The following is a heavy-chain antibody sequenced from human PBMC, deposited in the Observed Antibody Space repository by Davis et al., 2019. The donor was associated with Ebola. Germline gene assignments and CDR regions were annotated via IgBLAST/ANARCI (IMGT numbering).Heavy chain of an antibody. CDR1: GFTFSSYS. Sequence: GGSLRLSCAASGFTFSSYSMNWVRQAPGKGLEWVSSISSSSSYIYYADSVKGRFTISRDNSKNTLYLQMNSLRAEDTAVYYCARGAGYSSGWYDYWGQGTLVTVSS. CDR2: ISSSSSYI. J-gene: IGHJ4*02. D-gene: IGHD6-19*01. V-gene: IGHV3-21*01. CDR3: ARGAGYSSGWYDY.